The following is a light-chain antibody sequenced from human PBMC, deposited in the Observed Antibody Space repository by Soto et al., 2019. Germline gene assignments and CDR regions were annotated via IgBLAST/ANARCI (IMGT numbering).Light chain of an antibody. J-gene: IGKJ1*01. CDR2: KAS. CDR1: QSISSW. V-gene: IGKV1-5*03. CDR3: QQYNSYSRT. Sequence: DIQMTQSPSTLSASVGDRVTITCRASQSISSWLAWYQQKPGKAPKLLIYKASSLESGLPSTFSGSGSGTDFTLTITSLQPDDFATYYCQQYNSYSRTFGQGPQVEIK.